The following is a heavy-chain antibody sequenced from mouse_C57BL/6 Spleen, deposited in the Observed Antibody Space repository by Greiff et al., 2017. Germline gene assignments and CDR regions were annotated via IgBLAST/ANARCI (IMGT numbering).Heavy chain of an antibody. Sequence: QVQLQQSGAELVKPGASVKLSCKASGYTFTSYWMQWVKQRPGQGLEWIGEIDPSDSYTNYNQKFKGKATLTVDTSSSTAYMQLSSLTSEDSAVYYCARKEDYYDYVAYWGQGTLVTVSA. D-gene: IGHD2-4*01. J-gene: IGHJ3*01. CDR2: IDPSDSYT. V-gene: IGHV1-50*01. CDR1: GYTFTSYW. CDR3: ARKEDYYDYVAY.